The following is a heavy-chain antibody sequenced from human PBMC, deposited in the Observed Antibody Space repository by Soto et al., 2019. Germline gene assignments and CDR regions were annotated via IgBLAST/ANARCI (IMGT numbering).Heavy chain of an antibody. CDR1: GFTFTTYA. Sequence: EVQLLESGGGLIQPGGSLRLSCAASGFTFTTYAMRWVRQAPGKGLEGVSAISASGDITYYADSVKGRFTISRDSSKNTLYLQMNALRAEDTAIYYCAKDSNLIPWGSIHWGQGTLVTGSS. J-gene: IGHJ4*02. D-gene: IGHD3-10*01. CDR2: ISASGDIT. CDR3: AKDSNLIPWGSIH. V-gene: IGHV3-23*01.